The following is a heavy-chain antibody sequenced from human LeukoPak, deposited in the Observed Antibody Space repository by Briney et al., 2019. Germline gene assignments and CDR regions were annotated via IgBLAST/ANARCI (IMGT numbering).Heavy chain of an antibody. Sequence: SETLSLTCTVSGGSISSYYWSWIRQPPGKGPEWIGYIYYSGSTNYNPSLKSRVTISVDTSKNQFSLKLNSVTAADTAVYYCARRGYSSGFYYFDYWGQGTLVTVSS. CDR3: ARRGYSSGFYYFDY. J-gene: IGHJ4*02. V-gene: IGHV4-59*08. CDR1: GGSISSYY. CDR2: IYYSGST. D-gene: IGHD6-19*01.